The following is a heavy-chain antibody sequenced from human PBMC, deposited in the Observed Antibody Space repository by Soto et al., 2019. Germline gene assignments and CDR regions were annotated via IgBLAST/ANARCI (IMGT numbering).Heavy chain of an antibody. CDR2: IYYTGTT. J-gene: IGHJ5*01. V-gene: IGHV4-30-4*01. D-gene: IGHD3-16*01. CDR1: GASISSGRYY. Sequence: QVQLQESGPRLVKPSQTLSLTCSVSGASISSGRYYWSWIRQSPGRGLEWIGYIYYTGTTHYNPAVNRRVTILLDNSKDQFSLTLTSVTAADTARYYCATVLHDYGTNWVDSWGQGTQVTVSS. CDR3: ATVLHDYGTNWVDS.